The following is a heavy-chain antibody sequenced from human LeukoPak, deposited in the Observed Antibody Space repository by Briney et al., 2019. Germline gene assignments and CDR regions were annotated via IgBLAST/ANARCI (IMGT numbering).Heavy chain of an antibody. CDR1: GGSISSYY. J-gene: IGHJ5*02. D-gene: IGHD5/OR15-5a*01. CDR3: ATSDTVSTYNWFDP. CDR2: IRYSGST. V-gene: IGHV4-59*04. Sequence: SETLSLTCTVSGGSISSYYWSWIRQPPGKGLEWIGSIRYSGSTYYNPSLKGRVTISVDTSKNQFSLNLSSLTAADTAVYYCATSDTVSTYNWFDPWGQGTLVTVS.